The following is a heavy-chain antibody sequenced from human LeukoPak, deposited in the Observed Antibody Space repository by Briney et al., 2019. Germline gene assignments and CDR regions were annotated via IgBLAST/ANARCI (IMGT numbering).Heavy chain of an antibody. CDR3: ARDLGLVATTYYYYYMDV. D-gene: IGHD5-12*01. V-gene: IGHV3-48*03. Sequence: PGGSLRLSCAASGFTFSSYEMNWVRQAPGKGLEWVSYISSSGSTIYYADSVKGRFTISRDNAKNSLYLQMNSLRAEDMAVYYCARDLGLVATTYYYYYMDVWGKGTTVTVSS. CDR2: ISSSGSTI. J-gene: IGHJ6*03. CDR1: GFTFSSYE.